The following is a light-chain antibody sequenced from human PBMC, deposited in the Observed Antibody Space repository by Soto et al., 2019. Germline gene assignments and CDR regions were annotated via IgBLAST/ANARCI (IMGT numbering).Light chain of an antibody. CDR3: LQYHNLWA. V-gene: IGKV3-15*01. Sequence: EIVMTQSPATLSVSLGERATLSCRASQSVSSNLAWYQQKPGQAPRLLIYCASTRATGIPARFSGSGSGTEFTLTISSLQSEDFTVYSCLQYHNLWAFGQGTKVDIK. CDR2: CAS. J-gene: IGKJ1*01. CDR1: QSVSSN.